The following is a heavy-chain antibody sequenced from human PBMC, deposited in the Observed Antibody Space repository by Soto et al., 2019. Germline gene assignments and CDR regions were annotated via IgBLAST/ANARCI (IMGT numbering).Heavy chain of an antibody. V-gene: IGHV4-39*01. CDR3: ARLSGSYNDRYFDS. CDR2: VYYNGNT. Sequence: LEILSLTCTVSGGSTSSSLCQWVWIRPPPGKGLEWIGNVYYNGNTYYNPSLKSRLTISVDTSNNQFSLKVRSVTAADTAVYYCARLSGSYNDRYFDSWGQGTLVTVSS. CDR1: GGSTSSSLCQ. J-gene: IGHJ4*02. D-gene: IGHD1-26*01.